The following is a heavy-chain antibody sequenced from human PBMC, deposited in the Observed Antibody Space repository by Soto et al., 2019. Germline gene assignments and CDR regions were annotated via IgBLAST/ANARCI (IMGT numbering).Heavy chain of an antibody. J-gene: IGHJ4*02. D-gene: IGHD1-7*01. V-gene: IGHV3-23*01. Sequence: EVQLLESGGGLVQPGGSLRLSCAASGFTFSSYGMTWVRQAPGKGLEWVSFSRATGAGTYYEDSVKGRFTISRDNSKNRRSLQMTSLRADDTAVYYCPKDRRAGGNYGFYSDFWGQGALVIVSS. CDR2: SRATGAGT. CDR3: PKDRRAGGNYGFYSDF. CDR1: GFTFSSYG.